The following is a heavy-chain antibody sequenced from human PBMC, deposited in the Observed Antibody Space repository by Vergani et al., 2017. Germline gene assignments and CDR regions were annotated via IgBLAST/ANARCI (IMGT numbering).Heavy chain of an antibody. Sequence: QVLLVESGGGVVQPGGSLRLSCAASGFTFNSYGMHWVRQAPGKGLEWVASIRSDESRRYYGDSMEGPFTISRDNSKNTLYLQMKSLRPEDTAVYYCAKEGGGYGSGGTCYPEYWGQGTLVIVSS. D-gene: IGHD2-15*01. CDR1: GFTFNSYG. V-gene: IGHV3-30*02. CDR2: IRSDESRR. J-gene: IGHJ4*02. CDR3: AKEGGGYGSGGTCYPEY.